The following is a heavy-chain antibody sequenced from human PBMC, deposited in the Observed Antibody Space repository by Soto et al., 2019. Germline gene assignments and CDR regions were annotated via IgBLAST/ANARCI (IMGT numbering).Heavy chain of an antibody. V-gene: IGHV4-59*01. CDR3: ARGGYYGSSGYYSSYYYYYGMDV. Sequence: SETLSLTCTVSGGSISSYYWSWIRQPPGKGLEWIGYIYYSGSTNYNPSLKSRVTISVDTSKNQFSLKLSSVTAADTAVYYCARGGYYGSSGYYSSYYYYYGMDVWGQGTTVTVSS. CDR2: IYYSGST. J-gene: IGHJ6*02. CDR1: GGSISSYY. D-gene: IGHD3-22*01.